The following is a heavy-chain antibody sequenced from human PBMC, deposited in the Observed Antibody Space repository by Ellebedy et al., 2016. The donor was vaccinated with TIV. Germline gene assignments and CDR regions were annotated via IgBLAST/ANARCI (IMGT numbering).Heavy chain of an antibody. Sequence: GGSLRLSCAASGFTFSSYGMHWVRQAPGKGLEWVAVIWYDGSDQYYADSVKGRFTISRDKSKNTLYLQMNSLRAEDTAVYYCARDGGITMIVARFDYWGQGTLVTVSS. CDR2: IWYDGSDQ. D-gene: IGHD3-22*01. CDR3: ARDGGITMIVARFDY. V-gene: IGHV3-33*01. CDR1: GFTFSSYG. J-gene: IGHJ4*02.